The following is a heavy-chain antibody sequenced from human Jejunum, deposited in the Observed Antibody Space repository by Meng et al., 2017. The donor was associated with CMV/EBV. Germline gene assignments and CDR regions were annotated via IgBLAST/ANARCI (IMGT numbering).Heavy chain of an antibody. J-gene: IGHJ5*02. Sequence: GSVSSGSYYWNWIRQPPGKGLEWIGYICNSGSTNYNPSLKSRVTISVDTSKNQFSLKLSSVTAADTAVYYCARSIDGYRLVDFDNWGQGTVVTVSS. CDR3: ARSIDGYRLVDFDN. V-gene: IGHV4-61*01. D-gene: IGHD5-24*01. CDR1: GSVSSGSYY. CDR2: ICNSGST.